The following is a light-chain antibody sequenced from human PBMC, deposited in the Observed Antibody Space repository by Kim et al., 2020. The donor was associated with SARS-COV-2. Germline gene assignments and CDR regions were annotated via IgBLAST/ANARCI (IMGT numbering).Light chain of an antibody. V-gene: IGLV2-11*01. CDR3: CSYAGSWV. J-gene: IGLJ3*02. CDR2: DVS. CDR1: SSDVVGYNY. Sequence: SPGQSVPISCTGTSSDVVGYNYVSWYQQHPGKAPNLMIYDVSKRPSGVPDRFSGSKSGNTASLTISGLQAEDEADYYCCSYAGSWVFGGGTQLTVL.